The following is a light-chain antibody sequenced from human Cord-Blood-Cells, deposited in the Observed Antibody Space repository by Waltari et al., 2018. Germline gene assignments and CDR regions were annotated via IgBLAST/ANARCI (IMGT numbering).Light chain of an antibody. CDR1: SSTIGAGYD. CDR3: QSYDSSLSGYV. V-gene: IGLV1-40*01. CDR2: GNS. J-gene: IGLJ1*01. Sequence: QSVLTQPPSVSGAPGQRVTISCTGSSSTIGAGYDLHWYQQLPGTAPKLLIYGNSNRPSGVPDRFSGSKSGTSASLAITGLQAEDEADYYCQSYDSSLSGYVFGTGTKVTVL.